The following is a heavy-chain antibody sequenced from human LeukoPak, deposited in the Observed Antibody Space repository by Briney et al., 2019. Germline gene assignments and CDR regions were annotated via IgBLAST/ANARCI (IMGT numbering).Heavy chain of an antibody. Sequence: SETLSLTCAVYGESFSEYYWSWIRQPPGKGLEWIGEINHSGSTNYNPSLKSRVTISVDTSKNQFSLKLSSVTAADTAVYYCARGNHCSGGSCYQFDYWGQGTLVTVSS. D-gene: IGHD2-15*01. CDR3: ARGNHCSGGSCYQFDY. CDR1: GESFSEYY. CDR2: INHSGST. J-gene: IGHJ4*02. V-gene: IGHV4-34*01.